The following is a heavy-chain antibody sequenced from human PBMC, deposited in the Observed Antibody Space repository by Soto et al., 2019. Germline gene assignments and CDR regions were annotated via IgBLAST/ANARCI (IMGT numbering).Heavy chain of an antibody. V-gene: IGHV1-18*01. CDR2: IAPYNGYT. Sequence: QVQLVQSGAEVKRPGASVKVSCKASGYSFITYGITWVRQAPGQGLEWMGWIAPYNGYTNYAQKFQVRFTMTTDTSTSTGYMEMRRLRSDDTAVYYCSAGITLVRGVFSYGMDVWGQGTRVTVSS. J-gene: IGHJ6*02. CDR3: SAGITLVRGVFSYGMDV. D-gene: IGHD3-10*01. CDR1: GYSFITYG.